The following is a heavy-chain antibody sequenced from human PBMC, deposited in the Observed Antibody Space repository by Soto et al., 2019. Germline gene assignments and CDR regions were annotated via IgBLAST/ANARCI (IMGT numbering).Heavy chain of an antibody. J-gene: IGHJ4*02. CDR2: MHPSSGRT. V-gene: IGHV1-8*01. CDR1: GYSFTSLD. D-gene: IGHD2-21*02. CDR3: ARGVTAGFDY. Sequence: QVQLVQSGAEVREPGSSVKVSCKASGYSFTSLDINWVRQTTGQGLEWMGWMHPSSGRTGYAQKFQGRVTMTRDTSINAAYMELSSLTSDDTAVDYCARGVTAGFDYWGQGTLVTVSS.